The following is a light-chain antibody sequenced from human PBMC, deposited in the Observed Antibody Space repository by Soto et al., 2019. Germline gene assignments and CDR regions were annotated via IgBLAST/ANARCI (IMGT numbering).Light chain of an antibody. Sequence: DIQMTQSPSSLSASVGDRVTITCQASQDIRKYLNWYQVKPGKAPKLLIYDASNLETGVPSRFSGGGSGTDFRFTISSLQPEDIATYYCQHYYSLPPIFGGGTKVDIK. CDR1: QDIRKY. J-gene: IGKJ4*01. CDR2: DAS. CDR3: QHYYSLPPI. V-gene: IGKV1-33*01.